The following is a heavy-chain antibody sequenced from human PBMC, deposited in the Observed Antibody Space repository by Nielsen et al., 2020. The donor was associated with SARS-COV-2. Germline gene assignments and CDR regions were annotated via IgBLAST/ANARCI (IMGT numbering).Heavy chain of an antibody. J-gene: IGHJ6*02. CDR1: GGSISSGGYY. D-gene: IGHD5-24*01. Sequence: LRLSCTVSGGSISSGGYYWSWIRQHPGKGLEWIGYIYYSGSTYYNPSLKSRVTTSVDTSKNQFSLKLSSVTAADTAVYYCARDSMATADYYYYGMDVWGQGTTVTVSS. V-gene: IGHV4-31*03. CDR2: IYYSGST. CDR3: ARDSMATADYYYYGMDV.